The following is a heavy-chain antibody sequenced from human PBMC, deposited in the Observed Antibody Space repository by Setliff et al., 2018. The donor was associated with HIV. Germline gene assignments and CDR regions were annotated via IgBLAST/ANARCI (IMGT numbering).Heavy chain of an antibody. V-gene: IGHV4-59*05. J-gene: IGHJ3*02. CDR2: FYYTGST. Sequence: PSETLSLTCTVSGGSISSYYWSWIRQPPGKGLEWIGSFYYTGSTYYNPSLRGRVTISIGTSEKQFSLKLTSVTAEDTGVYYCARTVPHSAAQDAFDIWGQGTVVTVSS. CDR1: GGSISSYY. CDR3: ARTVPHSAAQDAFDI. D-gene: IGHD4-4*01.